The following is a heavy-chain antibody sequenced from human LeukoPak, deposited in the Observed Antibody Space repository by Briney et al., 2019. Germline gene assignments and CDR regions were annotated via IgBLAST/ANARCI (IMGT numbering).Heavy chain of an antibody. Sequence: GASVKVSCKASGGTFSTYAISWVRQAPGQGLEWMGGITPMFGTAKYAQKFQGRVTITADESTSTVYMELSSLRSEDTAVYYCARARRDDYRGPFDYWGQGTLVTVSS. CDR3: ARARRDDYRGPFDY. J-gene: IGHJ4*02. CDR2: ITPMFGTA. D-gene: IGHD5-24*01. CDR1: GGTFSTYA. V-gene: IGHV1-69*13.